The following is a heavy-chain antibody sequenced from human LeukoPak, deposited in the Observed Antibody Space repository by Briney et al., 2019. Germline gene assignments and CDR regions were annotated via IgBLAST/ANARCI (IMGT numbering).Heavy chain of an antibody. V-gene: IGHV4-61*02. D-gene: IGHD1-26*01. Sequence: SQTLSLTCTVSGGSISSGSYYWSWIRQPAGKGLEWIGRIYTSGSTNYNPPLKSRVTISVDTSKNQFSLKLSSVTAADTAVYYCARVGVGATDYWGQGTLVTVSS. J-gene: IGHJ4*02. CDR1: GGSISSGSYY. CDR2: IYTSGST. CDR3: ARVGVGATDY.